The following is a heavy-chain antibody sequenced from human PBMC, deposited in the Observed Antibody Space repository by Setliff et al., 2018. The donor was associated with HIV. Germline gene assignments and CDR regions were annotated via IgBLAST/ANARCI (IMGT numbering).Heavy chain of an antibody. D-gene: IGHD2-15*01. CDR2: IIPILGIA. Sequence: SVKVSCKASGGTFSSYAISWVRQAPGQGLEWMGGIIPILGIANYAQKFQGRVTITADKSTSTAYMELSSLTSEDTAVYYCARPTNGYCSGHLRELNYWGQGTLVTVSS. CDR3: ARPTNGYCSGHLRELNY. J-gene: IGHJ4*02. V-gene: IGHV1-69*10. CDR1: GGTFSSYA.